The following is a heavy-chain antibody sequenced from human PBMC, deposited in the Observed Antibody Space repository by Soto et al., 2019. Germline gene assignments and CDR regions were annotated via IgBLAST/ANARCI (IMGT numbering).Heavy chain of an antibody. CDR3: ARGRGPYSGYDRIFCYGMDV. Sequence: SVKDTCQASGWTYSSYANIHVRHAPAHGHEWIGGIIPIFGTANYAQKFQGRVTSTADESTSTAYMELSSLRSEDTAVYYCARGRGPYSGYDRIFCYGMDVWGQGTTVTVSS. CDR1: GWTYSSYA. V-gene: IGHV1-69*13. CDR2: IIPIFGTA. J-gene: IGHJ6*02. D-gene: IGHD5-12*01.